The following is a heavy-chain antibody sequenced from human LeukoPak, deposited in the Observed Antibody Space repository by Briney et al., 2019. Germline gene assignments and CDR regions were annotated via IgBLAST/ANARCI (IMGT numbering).Heavy chain of an antibody. CDR3: ARRTYGDYNDWFDS. V-gene: IGHV5-51*01. Sequence: GESLKISCKGSGYSFTTYWIAWVRQMPGKGLEWMGVIYPGDSDTRYSPSFQGQVTISADKSVSTAYLQWNSLKASDTGIYYCARRTYGDYNDWFDSWGQGTPVTVSS. J-gene: IGHJ5*01. D-gene: IGHD4-17*01. CDR2: IYPGDSDT. CDR1: GYSFTTYW.